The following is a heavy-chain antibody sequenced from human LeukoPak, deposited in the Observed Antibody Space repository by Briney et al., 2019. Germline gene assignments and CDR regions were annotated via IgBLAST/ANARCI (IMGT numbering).Heavy chain of an antibody. V-gene: IGHV1-8*03. CDR1: GYTFTSYD. J-gene: IGHJ4*02. D-gene: IGHD2-15*01. CDR2: MNPNSGNT. CDR3: ARAIRGFYSYYFDY. Sequence: ASVKVSCKASGYTFTSYDINWVRQAPGQDLEWMGWMNPNSGNTGYAQKFQGRVTITRNTSISTAYMELSSLRSEDTAVYYCARAIRGFYSYYFDYWGPGTLVTVSS.